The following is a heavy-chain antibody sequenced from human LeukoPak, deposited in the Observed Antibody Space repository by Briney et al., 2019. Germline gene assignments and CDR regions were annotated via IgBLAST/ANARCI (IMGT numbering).Heavy chain of an antibody. Sequence: SGASLRLSCAAAGFTISSYGMHWVRQPPGKGLEWVAVIWYDGSNKYYADSVKGRFTISRDNSKHTLYLQMNSLTAEDTAVYYCARDPSGVPPYSRSSDYWGQGTLVTVSS. D-gene: IGHD1-26*01. V-gene: IGHV3-33*01. CDR1: GFTISSYG. CDR3: ARDPSGVPPYSRSSDY. CDR2: IWYDGSNK. J-gene: IGHJ4*02.